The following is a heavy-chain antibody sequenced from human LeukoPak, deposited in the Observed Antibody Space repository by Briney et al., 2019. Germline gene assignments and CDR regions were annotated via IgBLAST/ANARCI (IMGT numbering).Heavy chain of an antibody. J-gene: IGHJ5*02. D-gene: IGHD6-13*01. Sequence: GSLRLSCAASGFTFSSYAMSWVRQAPGKGLEWVSVISGSGGSTYYADSVKGRFTISRDNSKNTLYLQMNSLRAEDTAVYYCAKLIAAAVTNWFDPWGQGTLVIVSS. CDR3: AKLIAAAVTNWFDP. CDR2: ISGSGGST. CDR1: GFTFSSYA. V-gene: IGHV3-23*01.